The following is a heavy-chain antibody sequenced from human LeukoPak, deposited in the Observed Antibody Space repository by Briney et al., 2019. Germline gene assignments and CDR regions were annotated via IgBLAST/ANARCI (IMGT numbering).Heavy chain of an antibody. CDR3: AHSLYVDTAMVGFDY. Sequence: SGPTLVNPTQTLTLTCTFSGFSLRTSGVGVGWIRQPPREALEWLAFIYWDDDKRYSPSLKSRLTITRDISKNQVVLTMTNMDPVDTAAYYCAHSLYVDTAMVGFDYWGQGTLVTVSS. CDR1: GFSLRTSGVG. D-gene: IGHD5-18*01. V-gene: IGHV2-5*02. CDR2: IYWDDDK. J-gene: IGHJ4*02.